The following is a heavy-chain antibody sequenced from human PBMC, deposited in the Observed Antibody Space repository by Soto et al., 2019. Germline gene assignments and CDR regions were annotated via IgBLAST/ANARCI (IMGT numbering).Heavy chain of an antibody. J-gene: IGHJ6*02. V-gene: IGHV5-51*01. CDR3: ARSRRGAYSSGWYSLSGYYNYGIDV. CDR1: GYSFTSYW. CDR2: IYPGHSDT. Sequence: GESLKISCKASGYSFTSYWIGWVRQMPAKGLEWMGIIYPGHSDTKYSPSLQGQVTISADTSISTAYLQWTSLKASDTAMYYCARSRRGAYSSGWYSLSGYYNYGIDVWGQGTTVTVSS. D-gene: IGHD6-19*01.